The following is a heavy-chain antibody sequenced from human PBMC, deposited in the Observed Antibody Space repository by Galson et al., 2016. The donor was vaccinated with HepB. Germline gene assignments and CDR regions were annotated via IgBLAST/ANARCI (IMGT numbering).Heavy chain of an antibody. V-gene: IGHV3-21*01. D-gene: IGHD2-21*01. Sequence: SLRLSCAASGFSFGDFSMNWVRQAPGMGLEWVSSITTSGSYKYYADSVKGRFSISRDNSKNSLYLDMKSLRADDSAIYYCARERITELLRVGAPAYWGQGILVIVSS. CDR1: GFSFGDFS. J-gene: IGHJ4*02. CDR3: ARERITELLRVGAPAY. CDR2: ITTSGSYK.